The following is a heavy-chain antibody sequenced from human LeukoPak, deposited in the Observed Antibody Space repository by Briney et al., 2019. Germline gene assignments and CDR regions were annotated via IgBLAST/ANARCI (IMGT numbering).Heavy chain of an antibody. CDR2: IYYSGST. V-gene: IGHV4-39*01. D-gene: IGHD1-1*01. J-gene: IGHJ4*02. Sequence: PSETLSLTCTVSGGSISSSSYYWGWIRQPPGKGLEWIGSIYYSGSTYYNPSLKSRVTISVDTSKNQFSLKLSSVTAADTAVYYCARLELGEYYFDYWGQGTLVTVSS. CDR3: ARLELGEYYFDY. CDR1: GGSISSSSYY.